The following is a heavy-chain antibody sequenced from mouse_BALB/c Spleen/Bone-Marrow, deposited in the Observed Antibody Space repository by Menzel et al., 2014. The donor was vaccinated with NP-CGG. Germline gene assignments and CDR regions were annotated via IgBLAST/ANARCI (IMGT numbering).Heavy chain of an antibody. CDR2: INPSNGRT. J-gene: IGHJ4*01. Sequence: VQLQQSGAELVKPGASVKVSCKASGYTFTNYWMHWVKQRPGQGLEWIGEINPSNGRTNYNEKFKSKVALTVDKSSSTAYMQLSSLTSEDSAVYYCASWHGNYVGYALDYWGQGTSVTVSS. D-gene: IGHD2-1*01. CDR1: GYTFTNYW. CDR3: ASWHGNYVGYALDY. V-gene: IGHV1S81*02.